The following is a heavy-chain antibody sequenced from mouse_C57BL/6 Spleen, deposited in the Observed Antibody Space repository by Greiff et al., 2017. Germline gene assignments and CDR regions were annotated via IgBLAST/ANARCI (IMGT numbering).Heavy chain of an antibody. J-gene: IGHJ2*01. CDR2: IDPSDSYT. Sequence: QVQLQQSGAELVMPGASVKLSCKASGYTFTSYWMHWVKQRPGQGLEWIGEIDPSDSYTNYNQKFKGKSTLTVDKSSSTAYMQLSSLTSEDSAVYYCARRNGYDYDGELLDYWGQGTTLTVSS. CDR1: GYTFTSYW. V-gene: IGHV1-69*01. CDR3: ARRNGYDYDGELLDY. D-gene: IGHD2-4*01.